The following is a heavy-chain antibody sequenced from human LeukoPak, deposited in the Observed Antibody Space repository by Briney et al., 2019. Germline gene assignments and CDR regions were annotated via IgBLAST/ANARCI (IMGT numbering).Heavy chain of an antibody. V-gene: IGHV4-61*02. Sequence: SETLSLTCTVSGGSISSGSYYWSWIRQPAGKGLEWIGRIYTSGSTNYNPSLKSRVTISVDTSKNHFSLKLSSVAAADTAVYYCASGPKAYYDSSGKYNWFDPWGQGTLVTVSS. J-gene: IGHJ5*02. CDR1: GGSISSGSYY. D-gene: IGHD3-22*01. CDR2: IYTSGST. CDR3: ASGPKAYYDSSGKYNWFDP.